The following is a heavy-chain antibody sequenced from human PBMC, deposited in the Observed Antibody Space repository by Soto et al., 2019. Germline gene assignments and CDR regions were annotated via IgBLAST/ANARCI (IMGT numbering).Heavy chain of an antibody. V-gene: IGHV3-30-3*01. CDR1: GFTFSSYA. D-gene: IGHD3-22*01. J-gene: IGHJ4*02. CDR2: ISYDGSNK. CDR3: AKDRPHYYDSSGPTSTPRAFDY. Sequence: GGSLRLSCAASGFTFSSYAMHWVRQAPGKGLEWVAVISYDGSNKYYADSVKGRFTISRDNSKNTLYLQMNSLRAEDTAVYYCAKDRPHYYDSSGPTSTPRAFDYWGQGTLVTVSS.